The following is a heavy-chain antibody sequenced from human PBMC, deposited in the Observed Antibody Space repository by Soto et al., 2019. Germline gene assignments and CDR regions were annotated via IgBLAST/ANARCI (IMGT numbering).Heavy chain of an antibody. V-gene: IGHV5-10-1*01. CDR1: GYSFTSYW. Sequence: GESLKISCKGSGYSFTSYWISWVRQMPGKGLEWMGRIDPSDSYTNYSPSFQGHVTISADKSISTAYLQWSSLKASDTAMYYCARDPYYYDSSGPNPDYYYYGMDVWGQGTTVTV. J-gene: IGHJ6*02. CDR3: ARDPYYYDSSGPNPDYYYYGMDV. CDR2: IDPSDSYT. D-gene: IGHD3-22*01.